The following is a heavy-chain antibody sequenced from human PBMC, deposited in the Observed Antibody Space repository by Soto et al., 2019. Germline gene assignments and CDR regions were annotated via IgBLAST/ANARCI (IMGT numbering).Heavy chain of an antibody. CDR1: GFTFSSYA. CDR2: ISYDGSNK. Sequence: GGSLRVSCAASGFTFSSYAMHRVRQAPGKGLEWVAVISYDGSNKYYADSVKGRFTISRDNSKNTLYLQMNSLRAEDTAVYYCARDLQQYYDFWSGYDRPRGMDVWGQGTTVTVSS. J-gene: IGHJ6*02. V-gene: IGHV3-30-3*01. D-gene: IGHD3-3*01. CDR3: ARDLQQYYDFWSGYDRPRGMDV.